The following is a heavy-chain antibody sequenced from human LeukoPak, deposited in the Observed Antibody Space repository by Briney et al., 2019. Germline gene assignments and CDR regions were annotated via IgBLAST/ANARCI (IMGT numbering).Heavy chain of an antibody. J-gene: IGHJ4*02. CDR2: ISGPGGTT. V-gene: IGHV3-23*01. Sequence: GGSLRLSCAASGFTFTTYAMSWVRQAPGKGLEWVSAISGPGGTTYYADSVKGRFTISRDNSKNTLYLQMNSLRAEDTAVYYCAKGGEWLPDWGQGTLVTVSS. D-gene: IGHD3-3*01. CDR3: AKGGEWLPD. CDR1: GFTFTTYA.